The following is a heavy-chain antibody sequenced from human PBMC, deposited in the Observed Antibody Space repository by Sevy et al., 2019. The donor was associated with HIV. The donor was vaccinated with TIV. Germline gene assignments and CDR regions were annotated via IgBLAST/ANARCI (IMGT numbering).Heavy chain of an antibody. D-gene: IGHD3-16*01. Sequence: GESLKISCAASGFTFSIIYMNWVRQPPGKGLEWVGRMKSKTDGGTTDYAAPVKDRFTMSRDDSKNTLYLQMNSLEADDTAVYYCTTVGFPHWGSEAFDIWGQGTMVTVSS. CDR3: TTVGFPHWGSEAFDI. J-gene: IGHJ3*02. V-gene: IGHV3-15*01. CDR2: MKSKTDGGTT. CDR1: GFTFSIIY.